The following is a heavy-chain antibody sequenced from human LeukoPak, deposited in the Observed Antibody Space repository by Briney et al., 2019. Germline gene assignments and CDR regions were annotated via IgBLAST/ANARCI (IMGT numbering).Heavy chain of an antibody. CDR3: AKWGDYDVLTGYYVSDY. CDR1: GFTFSNYA. D-gene: IGHD3-9*01. J-gene: IGHJ4*02. CDR2: ITGSGGNT. V-gene: IGHV3-23*01. Sequence: GGSLRLSCAASGFTFSNYAMSWVRQAPGKGLERVSAITGSGGNTYYADTVKGRFTISRDNSKNTVFLQMNSLRAEDTAVYYCAKWGDYDVLTGYYVSDYWGQGTLVTVSS.